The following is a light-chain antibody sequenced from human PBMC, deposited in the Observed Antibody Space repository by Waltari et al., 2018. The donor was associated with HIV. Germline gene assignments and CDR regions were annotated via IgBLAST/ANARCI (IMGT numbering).Light chain of an antibody. CDR1: QSVGGY. CDR3: QRSSWPIT. V-gene: IGKV3-11*01. CDR2: DAS. Sequence: EIVLTQSPVTLSLSPGESATLSCRASQSVGGYLAWYQQKSGQAPRLLIYDASNRATGIPARFSGSGSGTDFTLTISSLEPEDFAVYYCQRSSWPITFGQGTRLEIK. J-gene: IGKJ5*01.